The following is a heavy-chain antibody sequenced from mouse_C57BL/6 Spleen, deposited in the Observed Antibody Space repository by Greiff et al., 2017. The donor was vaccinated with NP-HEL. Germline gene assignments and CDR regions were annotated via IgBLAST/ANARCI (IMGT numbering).Heavy chain of an antibody. V-gene: IGHV1-15*01. Sequence: QQSGAELVRPGASVTLSCKASGYTFTDYEMHWVKQTPVHGLEWIGAIDPETGGTAYNQKFKGKAILTADKSSSTAYMELRSLTSEDSAVYYCTRNYYYGYYFDYWGQGTTLTVSS. D-gene: IGHD1-1*01. J-gene: IGHJ2*01. CDR1: GYTFTDYE. CDR2: IDPETGGT. CDR3: TRNYYYGYYFDY.